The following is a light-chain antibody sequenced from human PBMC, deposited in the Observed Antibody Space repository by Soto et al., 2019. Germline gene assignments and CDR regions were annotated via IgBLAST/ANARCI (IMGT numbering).Light chain of an antibody. Sequence: QSVLTQPASVSGSPGQSITLSCTGTSSDVGGYKYVSWYQQHPGKAPKLMISQVSNRPSGVSDRFSGSKSGNTASLTISGLQAEDEADYYCGSFTSSSTWVFGGGTKLTVL. J-gene: IGLJ3*02. CDR3: GSFTSSSTWV. V-gene: IGLV2-14*01. CDR2: QVS. CDR1: SSDVGGYKY.